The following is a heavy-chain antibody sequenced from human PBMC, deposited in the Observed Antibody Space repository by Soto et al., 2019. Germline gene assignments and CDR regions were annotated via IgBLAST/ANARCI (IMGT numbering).Heavy chain of an antibody. Sequence: GASVKVSCKASGYTFTSYYIHWVRQAPGQGLEWMGSISPGGGSTSDAQNFQGRVTMTGDTSTSTVYMELSSLRSEDSAVYYCARDAPFSTTGTTFDYWGQGTLVTVSS. CDR2: ISPGGGST. V-gene: IGHV1-46*01. CDR3: ARDAPFSTTGTTFDY. CDR1: GYTFTSYY. J-gene: IGHJ4*02. D-gene: IGHD1-7*01.